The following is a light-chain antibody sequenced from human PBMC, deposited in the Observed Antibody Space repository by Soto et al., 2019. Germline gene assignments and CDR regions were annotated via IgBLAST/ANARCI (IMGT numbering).Light chain of an antibody. J-gene: IGKJ5*01. V-gene: IGKV3-15*01. CDR2: GAX. CDR1: HSRIRN. CDR3: QQYNNCPTIT. Sequence: IVMTQFPDTLILSLGERATLFXRVSHSRIRNLSWYQQTPGKXTRPLXXGAXTRATAIPARFIGSGSGKESTLTIISLQTEDFAVYYCQQYNNCPTITFGEGTRVDIK.